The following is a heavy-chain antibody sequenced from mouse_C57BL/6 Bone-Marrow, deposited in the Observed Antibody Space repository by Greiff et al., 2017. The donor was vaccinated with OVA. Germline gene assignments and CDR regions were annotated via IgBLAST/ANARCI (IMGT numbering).Heavy chain of an antibody. D-gene: IGHD2-1*01. CDR2: IDPANGNT. J-gene: IGHJ4*01. CDR1: GFNIKNTY. V-gene: IGHV14-3*01. Sequence: EVQLQQSVAELVRPGASVKLSCTASGFNIKNTYMPWVKQRPEQGLEWIGRIDPANGNTKYAPKFQGKATITADASSNTAYLQISSLTSEYTAIYYCSRTIYYGNYALDYDAMEYWGQGTSVTVSS. CDR3: SRTIYYGNYALDYDAMEY.